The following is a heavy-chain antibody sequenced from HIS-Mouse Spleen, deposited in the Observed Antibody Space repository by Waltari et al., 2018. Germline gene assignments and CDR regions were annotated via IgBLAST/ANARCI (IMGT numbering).Heavy chain of an antibody. V-gene: IGHV2-70*15. Sequence: QVTLRESGPALVKPTQTLTLTGTFSGFSLSPSGMCVSWLRQPPGKALEWLPRIDWDDDKYYSTSLKTRLTISKDTSKNQVVLTMTNMDPVDTATYYCARIQAGKLELPFDYWGQGTLVTVSS. D-gene: IGHD1-7*01. CDR3: ARIQAGKLELPFDY. CDR1: GFSLSPSGMC. CDR2: IDWDDDK. J-gene: IGHJ4*02.